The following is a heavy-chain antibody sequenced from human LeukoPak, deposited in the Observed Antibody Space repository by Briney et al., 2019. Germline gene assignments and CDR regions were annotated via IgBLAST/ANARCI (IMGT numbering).Heavy chain of an antibody. CDR2: INSDGSST. Sequence: GGSLRLSCTASGFTFSSYWMHWVRQVPGKGLVWVSRINSDGSSTIHADSVKGRFTISRDNAKNTPYLQMNSPRAEDTAVYYCVREGSGSWYYLDYWGQGTLVTVSS. CDR1: GFTFSSYW. J-gene: IGHJ4*02. CDR3: VREGSGSWYYLDY. V-gene: IGHV3-74*01. D-gene: IGHD6-13*01.